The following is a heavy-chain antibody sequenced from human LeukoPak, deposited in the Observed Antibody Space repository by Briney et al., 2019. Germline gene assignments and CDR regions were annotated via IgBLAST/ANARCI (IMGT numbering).Heavy chain of an antibody. CDR1: GGSISSYY. Sequence: SETLSLTCTVSGGSISSYYWSWIRQPAGKGLEWIGRIYTSGSTNYNPSLKSRVTMSVDTSKNQFSLKLSSVTAADTAVYYCAIGYCNSTSCYQMDVWGKGTTVTVSS. D-gene: IGHD2-2*01. V-gene: IGHV4-4*07. CDR2: IYTSGST. CDR3: AIGYCNSTSCYQMDV. J-gene: IGHJ6*04.